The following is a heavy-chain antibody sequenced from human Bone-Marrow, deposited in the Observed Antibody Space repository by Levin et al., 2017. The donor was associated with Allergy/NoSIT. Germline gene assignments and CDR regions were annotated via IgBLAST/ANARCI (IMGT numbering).Heavy chain of an antibody. CDR3: ARVGQQFIHSYYYMDV. CDR2: ITSSSSLQ. CDR1: GFTFNTYV. D-gene: IGHD6-13*01. J-gene: IGHJ6*03. V-gene: IGHV3-48*01. Sequence: PGGSLRLSCAASGFTFNTYVMNWVRQAPGKGLEWIAYITSSSSLQYYADSVKGRFTVSRENAKNSLYLQMDSLRAEDTGVYYCARVGQQFIHSYYYMDVWGKGTTVTVSS.